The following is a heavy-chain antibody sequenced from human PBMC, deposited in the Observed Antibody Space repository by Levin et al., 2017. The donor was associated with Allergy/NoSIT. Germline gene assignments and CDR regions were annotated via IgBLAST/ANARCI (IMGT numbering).Heavy chain of an antibody. V-gene: IGHV1-2*06. J-gene: IGHJ5*02. D-gene: IGHD6-13*01. CDR1: GYTFTGYY. Sequence: EASVKVSCKASGYTFTGYYMHWVRQAPGQGLEWVGRINPHSGGTNYAQKFQGRVTMTRDTSISTAYMEVSRLRSDDTAVYFCARGGQQLDNRLGWFDPWGQGTLVTVSS. CDR3: ARGGQQLDNRLGWFDP. CDR2: INPHSGGT.